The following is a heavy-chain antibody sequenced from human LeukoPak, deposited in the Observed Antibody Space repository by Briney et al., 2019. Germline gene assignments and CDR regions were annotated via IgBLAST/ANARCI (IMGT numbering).Heavy chain of an antibody. CDR1: GYIFTSYW. CDR3: ARSTTGTTEY. CDR2: IYPGDSDT. Sequence: GAPLQICCESSGYIFTSYWIGWRRQPPGEVQEWMGIIYPGDSDTRYSPSFQGQVTISADKSISTAYLQWSSLKASDTAMYYCARSTTGTTEYWGQGTLVTAAS. V-gene: IGHV5-51*01. D-gene: IGHD1-1*01. J-gene: IGHJ4*02.